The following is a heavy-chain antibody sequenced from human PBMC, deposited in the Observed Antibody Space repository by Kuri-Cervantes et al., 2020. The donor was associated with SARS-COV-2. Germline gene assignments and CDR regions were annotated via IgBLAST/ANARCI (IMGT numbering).Heavy chain of an antibody. V-gene: IGHV1-3*01. J-gene: IGHJ6*02. Sequence: ASVKVSCKASGYTFTSYAMHWVRQAPGQRLEWMGWINAGNGNTKYSQKFQGRVTITRDTSASTAYMELSSLRSEDTAVYYCARDGLQLLWFGELEGHYYGMDVWGQGTTVTVSS. CDR1: GYTFTSYA. D-gene: IGHD3-10*01. CDR2: INAGNGNT. CDR3: ARDGLQLLWFGELEGHYYGMDV.